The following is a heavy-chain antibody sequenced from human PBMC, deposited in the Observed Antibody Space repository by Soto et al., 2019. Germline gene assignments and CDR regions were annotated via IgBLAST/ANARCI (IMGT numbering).Heavy chain of an antibody. CDR1: HQSFSGYF. CDR3: ARDFFDSSDYTTNWFDP. V-gene: IGHV4-34*01. D-gene: IGHD3-22*01. Sequence: ETLSLTCAVYHQSFSGYFWSWIRQPPGEGLEWIGSIYHTGNAYYNPSLKSRVTISVDTSKNQFSLKLTSVTAADAALYYCARDFFDSSDYTTNWFDPWGQGTLVTVS. J-gene: IGHJ5*02. CDR2: IYHTGNA.